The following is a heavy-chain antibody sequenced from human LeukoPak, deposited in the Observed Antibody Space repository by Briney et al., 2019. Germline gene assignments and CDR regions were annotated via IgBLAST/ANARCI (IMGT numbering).Heavy chain of an antibody. Sequence: ASVTVSCKTSGFSFRNYGVSWVRQAPGQGLEWMGWIISHNGDTELAQKFQGRVSLTTDTSTTTVFMELGSLTSDDTAVYYCARDRGFGDYVDDGADILDYWGQGTLVTVSS. CDR2: IISHNGDT. D-gene: IGHD4-17*01. CDR1: GFSFRNYG. CDR3: ARDRGFGDYVDDGADILDY. V-gene: IGHV1-18*01. J-gene: IGHJ4*02.